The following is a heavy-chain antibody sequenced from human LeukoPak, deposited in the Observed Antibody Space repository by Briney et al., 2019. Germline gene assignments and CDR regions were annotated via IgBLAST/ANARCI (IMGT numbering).Heavy chain of an antibody. V-gene: IGHV4-4*02. D-gene: IGHD3-22*01. CDR2: IYHSGST. CDR1: GGSISSSNW. Sequence: SGTLSLTCAVSGGSISSSNWWSWVRQPPGKGLEWIGEIYHSGSTNYNPSLKSRVTISVDTSKNQFSLKLSSVTAADTAVYYCARRRYYYDSSGYLSWVDYWGQGTLVTVSS. J-gene: IGHJ4*02. CDR3: ARRRYYYDSSGYLSWVDY.